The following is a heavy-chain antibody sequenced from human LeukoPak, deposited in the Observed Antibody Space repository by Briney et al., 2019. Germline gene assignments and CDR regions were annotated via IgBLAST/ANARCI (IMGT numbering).Heavy chain of an antibody. J-gene: IGHJ4*02. V-gene: IGHV3-74*01. CDR2: INNDGSST. Sequence: GGSLRLSCAASGFTFSSYWMHWVRQAPGTGLVWVSRINNDGSSTSYADSVKGRFTISRDNAKNTLHLQMNSLRAEDTAVYYCARVRSAAAVDYWGQGTLVTVSS. CDR3: ARVRSAAAVDY. CDR1: GFTFSSYW.